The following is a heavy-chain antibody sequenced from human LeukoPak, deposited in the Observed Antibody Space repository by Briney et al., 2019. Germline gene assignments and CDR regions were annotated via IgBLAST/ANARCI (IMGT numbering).Heavy chain of an antibody. CDR3: AGFYGTGSYYYYYYGMDV. D-gene: IGHD3-10*01. V-gene: IGHV1-69*13. J-gene: IGHJ6*02. CDR1: GGPFSSYA. Sequence: SAKVSCKASGGPFSSYAVSWVRQDPRQGLEWMGGVIAIFGTANYAQKFQGRVTITADESTSTAYMELRSLRSEDTAVYYCAGFYGTGSYYYYYYGMDVWGQGTTVTVSS. CDR2: VIAIFGTA.